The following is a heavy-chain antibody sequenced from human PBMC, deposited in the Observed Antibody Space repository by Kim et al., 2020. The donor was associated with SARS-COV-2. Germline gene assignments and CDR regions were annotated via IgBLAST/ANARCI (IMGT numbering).Heavy chain of an antibody. Sequence: DSVKGRFTISRDNSKNTLYLQMNSLRAEDTAVYYCAKDRAGATPDDAFDICGPGTMVTLSS. CDR3: AKDRAGATPDDAFDI. V-gene: IGHV3-23*01. J-gene: IGHJ3*02. D-gene: IGHD1-26*01.